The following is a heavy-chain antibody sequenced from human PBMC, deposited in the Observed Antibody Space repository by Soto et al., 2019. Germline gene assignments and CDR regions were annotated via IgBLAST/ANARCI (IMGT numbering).Heavy chain of an antibody. Sequence: PGGSLRLSCAASGFTFSSYGMHWVRQAPGKGLEWVAVISYDGSNKYYADSVKGRFTISRDNSKNTLYLQMNSLRAEDTAVYYCANIVGATPEGFDYWGQGTLVTVSS. D-gene: IGHD1-26*01. CDR1: GFTFSSYG. V-gene: IGHV3-30*18. CDR2: ISYDGSNK. CDR3: ANIVGATPEGFDY. J-gene: IGHJ4*02.